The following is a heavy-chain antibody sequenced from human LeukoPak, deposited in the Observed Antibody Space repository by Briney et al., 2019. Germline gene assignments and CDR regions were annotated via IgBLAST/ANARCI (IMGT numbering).Heavy chain of an antibody. CDR3: ARDTPGGTFDY. CDR2: IWYDGSNK. D-gene: IGHD3-16*01. V-gene: IGHV3-33*01. J-gene: IGHJ4*02. CDR1: GFTFSSYG. Sequence: GGSLRLSCAASGFTFSSYGMHWVRQAPGKGLEWVAVIWYDGSNKYYADSVKGRFTISRDNSKNTLYLQMNSLRAEDTAVYYCARDTPGGTFDYWGQGTLVTVSS.